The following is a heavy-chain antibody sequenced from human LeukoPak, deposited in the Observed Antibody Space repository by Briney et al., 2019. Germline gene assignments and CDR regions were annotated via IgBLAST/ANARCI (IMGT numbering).Heavy chain of an antibody. V-gene: IGHV3-7*01. CDR1: GFTFSSYW. J-gene: IGHJ6*03. Sequence: PGGSLRLSCAASGFTFSSYWMSWVRQAPGKGLEWVANIKQDGSEKYYVDSVKGRFTISRDNAKNSLYLQMNSLRAEDTAVYYCARGPSRRCSSTSCSILEFANYYYMDVWGKGTTVTVSS. D-gene: IGHD2-2*01. CDR3: ARGPSRRCSSTSCSILEFANYYYMDV. CDR2: IKQDGSEK.